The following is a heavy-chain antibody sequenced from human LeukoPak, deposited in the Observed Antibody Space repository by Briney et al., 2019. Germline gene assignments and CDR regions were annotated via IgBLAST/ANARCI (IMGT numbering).Heavy chain of an antibody. J-gene: IGHJ4*02. V-gene: IGHV3-7*01. CDR3: ARSVWPEVY. D-gene: IGHD2-21*01. CDR1: GFTFSSYW. CDR2: IEKDGSDK. Sequence: GGSLRLSCAASGFTFSSYWMSWVRQAPGKGLEWVANIEKDGSDKYYVDSVKGRFTISRDNAKNSVYLQMNSLRAEDSAVYYCARSVWPEVYWGQGTLVTVSS.